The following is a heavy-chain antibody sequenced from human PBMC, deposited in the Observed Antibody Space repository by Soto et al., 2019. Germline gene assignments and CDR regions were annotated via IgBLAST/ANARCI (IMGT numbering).Heavy chain of an antibody. D-gene: IGHD3-3*01. J-gene: IGHJ6*02. CDR2: INHSGST. CDR1: GGSFIGYY. Sequence: PSETLSLTCAVYGGSFIGYYWSWIRQPPGKGLEWIGEINHSGSTNYNPSLKSRVTISVDTSKNQFSLKLSSVTAADTAVYYCARGPPRDFWSGYYTGYYYYYYGMDVWGQGTTVTVSS. CDR3: ARGPPRDFWSGYYTGYYYYYYGMDV. V-gene: IGHV4-34*01.